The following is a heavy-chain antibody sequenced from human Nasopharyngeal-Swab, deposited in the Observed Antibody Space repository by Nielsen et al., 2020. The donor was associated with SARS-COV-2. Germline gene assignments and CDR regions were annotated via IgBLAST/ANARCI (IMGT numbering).Heavy chain of an antibody. D-gene: IGHD5-12*01. Sequence: GESLKISCKGSGYSFTSYWIGWVRQMPGKGLEWMGIIYPGDSDTRYSPTFQGQVTISADKSISTAYLQWSSLKASDTAMYYCARHESGMYSGYDFWGQGTLVTVSS. V-gene: IGHV5-51*01. CDR3: ARHESGMYSGYDF. CDR1: GYSFTSYW. CDR2: IYPGDSDT. J-gene: IGHJ4*02.